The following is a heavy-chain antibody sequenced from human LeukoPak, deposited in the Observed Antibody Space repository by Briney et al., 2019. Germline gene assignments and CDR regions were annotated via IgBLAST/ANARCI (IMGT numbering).Heavy chain of an antibody. Sequence: ETLSLTCAVSGGSISSSDWWSWVRPAPGKGLEWVANIKQDGSEKYYVDSVKGRFTISRDNAKNSLYLQMNSLRAEDTAVYYCARSQNGAFGIWGQGTMVTVSS. D-gene: IGHD1-26*01. V-gene: IGHV3-7*01. CDR3: ARSQNGAFGI. CDR2: IKQDGSEK. CDR1: GGSISSSDW. J-gene: IGHJ3*02.